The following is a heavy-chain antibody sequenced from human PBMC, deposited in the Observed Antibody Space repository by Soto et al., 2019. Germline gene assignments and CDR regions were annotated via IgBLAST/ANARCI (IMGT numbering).Heavy chain of an antibody. CDR1: GDSISNLDYF. CDR2: IYNSATT. Sequence: SETLSLTCSVSGDSISNLDYFLAWIRQPPGQALEYIGYIYNSATTYYNPSFESRVAISVDTSKSQFSLNVTSVTAADTAVYFCARGRYCLTGRCFPNWFDSWGQGALVTVSS. V-gene: IGHV4-30-4*01. D-gene: IGHD7-27*01. J-gene: IGHJ5*01. CDR3: ARGRYCLTGRCFPNWFDS.